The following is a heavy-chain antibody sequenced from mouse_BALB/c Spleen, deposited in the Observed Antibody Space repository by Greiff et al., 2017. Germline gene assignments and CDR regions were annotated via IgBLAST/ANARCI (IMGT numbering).Heavy chain of an antibody. CDR2: IWSGGST. CDR1: GFSLTSYG. CDR3: ARRRAYDSAWFAY. Sequence: VQGVESGPGLVQPSQSLSITCTVSGFSLTSYGVHWVRQSPGKGLEWLGVIWSGGSTDYNAAFISRLSISKDNSKSQVFFKMNSLQANDTAIYYCARRRAYDSAWFAYWGQGTLVTVSA. J-gene: IGHJ3*01. V-gene: IGHV2-2*02. D-gene: IGHD2-4*01.